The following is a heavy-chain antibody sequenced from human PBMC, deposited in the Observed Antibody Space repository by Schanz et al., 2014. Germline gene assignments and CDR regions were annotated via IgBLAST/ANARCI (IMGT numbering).Heavy chain of an antibody. D-gene: IGHD3-10*01. Sequence: QVQLVDSGGGLVKPGGSLRLSCAASGFTFSDYYMTWIRQAPGKGLEWVSDISDSGDSTHYADSVKGRFTISRDNAKNSLFLQMNCLSDEDTAVYYCAKDQGSYGSGSYSYIDYWGQGTLATVSS. CDR1: GFTFSDYY. CDR2: ISDSGDST. J-gene: IGHJ4*02. V-gene: IGHV3-11*01. CDR3: AKDQGSYGSGSYSYIDY.